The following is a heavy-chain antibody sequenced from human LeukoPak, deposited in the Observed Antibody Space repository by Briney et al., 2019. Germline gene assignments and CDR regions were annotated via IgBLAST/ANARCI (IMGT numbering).Heavy chain of an antibody. CDR3: ARANYDTNGNRRYYNYYGLDV. D-gene: IGHD2-8*01. J-gene: IGHJ6*01. Sequence: SETLSLTCAVYGGSFSGYYWSWIRQPPGKGLEWIGEFNHTGGTNHNPSLKSRVTISGDRSKSQFSLKLSSVAAADTAVYYCARANYDTNGNRRYYNYYGLDVWGQGTTVTVST. CDR2: FNHTGGT. V-gene: IGHV4-34*01. CDR1: GGSFSGYY.